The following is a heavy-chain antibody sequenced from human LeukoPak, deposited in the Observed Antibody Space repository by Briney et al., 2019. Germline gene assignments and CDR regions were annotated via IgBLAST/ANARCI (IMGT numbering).Heavy chain of an antibody. V-gene: IGHV4-4*02. CDR1: GGSISSSNW. D-gene: IGHD3-9*01. J-gene: IGHJ4*02. CDR2: IYHSGST. Sequence: SGTLSLTCAVSGGSISSSNWWSWVRQPPGKGLEWIGEIYHSGSTNYNPSLKSRVTISVDTSKNQFSLKLSSVTAADTAVYYCARPRVGLRYFDSIDYWGQGTLVTVSS. CDR3: ARPRVGLRYFDSIDY.